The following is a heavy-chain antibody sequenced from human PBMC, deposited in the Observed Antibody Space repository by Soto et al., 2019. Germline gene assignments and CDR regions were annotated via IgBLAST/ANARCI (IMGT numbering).Heavy chain of an antibody. Sequence: GESLKISCKGSGYNFTTFWIGWVRQMPGKGLEWMGIFYPGDSETKYSPDFEGQVTISADRSTNTAYLQWRSLRASDTAMYYCARLGFPGAIYFDSWGLGTLVTVSS. CDR1: GYNFTTFW. CDR3: ARLGFPGAIYFDS. CDR2: FYPGDSET. V-gene: IGHV5-51*01. J-gene: IGHJ4*02.